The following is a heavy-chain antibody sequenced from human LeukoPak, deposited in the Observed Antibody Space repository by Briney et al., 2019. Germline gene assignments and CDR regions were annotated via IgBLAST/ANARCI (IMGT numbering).Heavy chain of an antibody. CDR3: ARDRITGTTWDYYYGMDV. D-gene: IGHD1-20*01. CDR1: GFTFSSYS. V-gene: IGHV3-21*01. J-gene: IGHJ6*02. Sequence: GGSLRLSCAASGFTFSSYSMNWVRQAPGKGLESVSSISSSSSYIYYADSVKGRFTISRDNAKNSLYLQMNSLRAEDTAVYYCARDRITGTTWDYYYGMDVWGQGTTVTVSS. CDR2: ISSSSSYI.